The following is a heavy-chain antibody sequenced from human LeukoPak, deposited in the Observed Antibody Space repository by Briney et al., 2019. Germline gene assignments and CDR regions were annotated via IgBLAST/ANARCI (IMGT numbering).Heavy chain of an antibody. CDR3: ARQSATITGMSDY. Sequence: GESLKISCKGSGYTFSSYCIAWVRQKPGKGLEWMGIICPGDSDTRYSPSFQGQVTISADKSISTAYLQWSSLRASDTAMYFCARQSATITGMSDYWGQGTLVTVSS. V-gene: IGHV5-51*01. CDR2: ICPGDSDT. CDR1: GYTFSSYC. D-gene: IGHD5-24*01. J-gene: IGHJ4*02.